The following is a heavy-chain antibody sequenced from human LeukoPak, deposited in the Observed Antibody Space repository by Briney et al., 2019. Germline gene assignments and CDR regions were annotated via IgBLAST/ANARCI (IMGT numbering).Heavy chain of an antibody. V-gene: IGHV4-4*07. Sequence: SETLSLTCTVSGGSTCNYFCTWIRQSAGKGLEWIGRIHTSGNTNYNPSLKSRVSMSVDTSNNQFSLKLSSVIAADTAVYYCARDPEGHGKYFDYWGQGALVTVSS. CDR2: IHTSGNT. CDR1: GGSTCNYF. D-gene: IGHD1-14*01. J-gene: IGHJ4*02. CDR3: ARDPEGHGKYFDY.